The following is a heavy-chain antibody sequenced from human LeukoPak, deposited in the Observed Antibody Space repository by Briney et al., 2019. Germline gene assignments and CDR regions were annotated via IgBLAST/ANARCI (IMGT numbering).Heavy chain of an antibody. V-gene: IGHV4-4*09. Sequence: PSETLSLTCTVSGGSISSYYWSWIRQPPGKGLEWIGYIYTSGSTNYNPSLKSRVTISVDTSKNQFSLKLSSVTAADTAVYYCARHHRIRGHYYYMDVWGKGTTVTVSS. CDR1: GGSISSYY. CDR3: ARHHRIRGHYYYMDV. J-gene: IGHJ6*03. CDR2: IYTSGST. D-gene: IGHD2-21*01.